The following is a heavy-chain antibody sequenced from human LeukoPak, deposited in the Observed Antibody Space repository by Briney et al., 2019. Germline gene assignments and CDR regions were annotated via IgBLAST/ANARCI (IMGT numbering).Heavy chain of an antibody. CDR2: INPNSGGT. CDR3: AREGGGATDTFDI. CDR1: GYTFTGYY. V-gene: IGHV1-2*02. J-gene: IGHJ3*02. D-gene: IGHD1-26*01. Sequence: ASVKVSCEASGYTFTGYYMHWVRQAPGQGLEWMGWINPNSGGTNYAQKFQGRVTMTRDTSISTAYMELSRLRSDDTAVYYCAREGGGATDTFDIWGQGTMVTVSS.